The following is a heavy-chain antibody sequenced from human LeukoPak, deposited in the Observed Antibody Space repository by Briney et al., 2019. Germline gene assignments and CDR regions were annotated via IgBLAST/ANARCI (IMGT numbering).Heavy chain of an antibody. V-gene: IGHV4-4*07. CDR2: IYSSGST. CDR1: GGSISSYY. Sequence: KPSETLSLTCTVSGGSISSYYWSWIRQPAGKGLEWIGRIYSSGSTNYNPSLKSRVTMSVDTSKNQFSLNLSSVTAADTAVYYCARDSTSSSAYYYYMDVWGKGTTVTVSS. CDR3: ARDSTSSSAYYYYMDV. D-gene: IGHD6-6*01. J-gene: IGHJ6*03.